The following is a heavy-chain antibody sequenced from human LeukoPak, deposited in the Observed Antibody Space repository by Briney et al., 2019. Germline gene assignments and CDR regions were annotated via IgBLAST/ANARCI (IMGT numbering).Heavy chain of an antibody. J-gene: IGHJ6*04. V-gene: IGHV1-46*01. CDR2: INPSGGST. CDR3: ARVLNYGSAPDV. D-gene: IGHD3-10*01. Sequence: ASVKVSCKASGYTFTSYYMHWVRQAPGQGLEWMGIINPSGGSTSYAQKFQGRVTITADESTSTAYMELSSLRSEDTAVYYCARVLNYGSAPDVWGKGTTVTISS. CDR1: GYTFTSYY.